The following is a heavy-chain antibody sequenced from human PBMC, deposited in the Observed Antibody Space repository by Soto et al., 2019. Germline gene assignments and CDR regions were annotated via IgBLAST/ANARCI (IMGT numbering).Heavy chain of an antibody. J-gene: IGHJ4*02. D-gene: IGHD5-18*01. CDR1: GASVTTNS. Sequence: QVQLQESGPGLVKPSETLSLTCTVSGASVTTNSWSWIRQTPGKGLEWIGHMSYSGTSSYNPSLKSRVSIAVDTSQNQFSLKLNSVTAADTAVYFCAREGGYSYGALFDYWAQGTLVTVSS. CDR2: MSYSGTS. CDR3: AREGGYSYGALFDY. V-gene: IGHV4-59*02.